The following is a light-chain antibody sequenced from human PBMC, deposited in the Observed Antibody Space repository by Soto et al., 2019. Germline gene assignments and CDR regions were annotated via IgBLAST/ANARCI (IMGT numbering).Light chain of an antibody. CDR3: SSFTSRSSLI. Sequence: QSALTQPAAVSGSPGQSITICCAGTMRDIVAYNLVSWYQQHPGRAPHLIIYEVRNRPSGSSFRYSGSNSGNTASLTISGLQAEDEADYYCSSFTSRSSLIFGGGTKLTVI. J-gene: IGLJ2*01. CDR2: EVR. CDR1: MRDIVAYNL. V-gene: IGLV2-14*01.